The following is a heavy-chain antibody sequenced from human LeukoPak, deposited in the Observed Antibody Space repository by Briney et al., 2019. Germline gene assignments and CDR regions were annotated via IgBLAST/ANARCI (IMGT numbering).Heavy chain of an antibody. J-gene: IGHJ4*02. CDR3: ASRIAPRIY. CDR2: IYPGDSET. D-gene: IGHD6-6*01. V-gene: IGHV5-51*01. CDR1: GYSFTSYW. Sequence: GESLKISCKGSGYSFTSYWIGWVRQMPGKGLEWMGIIYPGDSETRYSPSFQGQVTISADKSITTAYLQWSSLEASDTAIYYCASRIAPRIYWGQETLVTVSS.